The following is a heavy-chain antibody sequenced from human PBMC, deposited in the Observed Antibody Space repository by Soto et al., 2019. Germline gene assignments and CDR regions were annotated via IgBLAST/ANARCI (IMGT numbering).Heavy chain of an antibody. CDR1: GGSISNHY. D-gene: IGHD7-27*01. CDR3: TRANWYSEY. Sequence: QVQLQESGPGLVKPSETLSLTCSVSGGSISNHYWSWIRQPPGKALECIGYIYYNGNTNYNPSLKSRVTMSVDTSRNQISLKLTTVTAADTAVYYCTRANWYSEYWGQGTLVTVSS. V-gene: IGHV4-59*11. CDR2: IYYNGNT. J-gene: IGHJ4*02.